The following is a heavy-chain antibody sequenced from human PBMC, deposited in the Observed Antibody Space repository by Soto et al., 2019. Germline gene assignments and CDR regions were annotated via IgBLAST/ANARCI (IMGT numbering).Heavy chain of an antibody. V-gene: IGHV3-23*01. Sequence: EVQLLESGGGLVQPGGSLRLSCAASGFTFSSYAMSGVRQAPGKGLEWVSAISGSGGSTYYADSVKGRFTISRDNSKNTLYLQMNSLRAEDTAVYYCAKVPREIVVVISSSVYFQHWGQGTLVTVSS. CDR3: AKVPREIVVVISSSVYFQH. CDR2: ISGSGGST. J-gene: IGHJ1*01. D-gene: IGHD3-22*01. CDR1: GFTFSSYA.